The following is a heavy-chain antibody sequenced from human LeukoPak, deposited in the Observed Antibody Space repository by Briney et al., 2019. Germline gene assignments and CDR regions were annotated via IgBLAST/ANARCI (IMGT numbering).Heavy chain of an antibody. Sequence: PSETLSLTCTVSGGSISSGGYYWSWIRQHPGKGLEWIGYIYYSGSTYYNPSLESRVTISVDTSKNQFSLKLSSVTAADTAVYYCARATYYRSRNYYYYGMDVWGQGTTVTVSS. CDR3: ARATYYRSRNYYYYGMDV. V-gene: IGHV4-31*03. J-gene: IGHJ6*02. CDR2: IYYSGST. D-gene: IGHD3-16*01. CDR1: GGSISSGGYY.